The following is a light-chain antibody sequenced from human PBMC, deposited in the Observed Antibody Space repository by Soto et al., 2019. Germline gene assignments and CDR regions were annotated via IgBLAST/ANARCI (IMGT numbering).Light chain of an antibody. CDR3: SSYTITSTLG. CDR1: SSDVGGYNY. Sequence: QSVVTQPASVSGSPGQSITISCTGTSSDVGGYNYVSWYQQHPGKAPKLMIYDVSNRPSGVSDRFSGSKSGNTASLTISGLQAEDETDYYCSSYTITSTLGFGGGTKVTVL. J-gene: IGLJ2*01. V-gene: IGLV2-14*01. CDR2: DVS.